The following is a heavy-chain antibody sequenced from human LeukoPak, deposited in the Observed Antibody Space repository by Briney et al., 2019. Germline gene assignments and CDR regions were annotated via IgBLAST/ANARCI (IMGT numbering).Heavy chain of an antibody. D-gene: IGHD6-19*01. CDR3: ARTLAVAGRGYFDY. CDR1: GYTFTSYG. Sequence: ASVMVSCKASGYTFTSYGISWVRQAPGQGLEWMGWISAYNGNTNYAQKLQGRVTMTTDTSTSTAYMELRSLRSDDTAVYYCARTLAVAGRGYFDYWGQGTLVTVSS. J-gene: IGHJ4*02. CDR2: ISAYNGNT. V-gene: IGHV1-18*01.